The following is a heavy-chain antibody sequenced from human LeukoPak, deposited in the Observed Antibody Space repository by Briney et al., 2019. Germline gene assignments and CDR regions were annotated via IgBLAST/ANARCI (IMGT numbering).Heavy chain of an antibody. J-gene: IGHJ4*02. D-gene: IGHD7-27*01. CDR1: GYTFTSYD. CDR3: ARGPPNWGYDY. CDR2: MSPNSGDT. V-gene: IGHV1-8*01. Sequence: ASVKVSCKASGYTFTSYDFNWVRQATGQRPEWMGWMSPNSGDTGYAQKFQDRVTMTRNTSISTAFMELSSLRSDDTAVYYCARGPPNWGYDYWGPGTLVTVSS.